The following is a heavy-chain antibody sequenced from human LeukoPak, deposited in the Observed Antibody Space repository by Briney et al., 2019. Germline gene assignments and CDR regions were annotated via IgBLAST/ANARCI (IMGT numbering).Heavy chain of an antibody. Sequence: PGGSLRLSCAASGFTFSSYGMHWVRQAPGKGLEWVAFIRYDGSNKYYADSVKGRFTISRDNSKNTLYLQMNSLRAEDTAVYYCAKDFRSGYSYGYDYWGQGTLVTVSS. CDR1: GFTFSSYG. J-gene: IGHJ4*02. CDR2: IRYDGSNK. D-gene: IGHD5-18*01. CDR3: AKDFRSGYSYGYDY. V-gene: IGHV3-30*02.